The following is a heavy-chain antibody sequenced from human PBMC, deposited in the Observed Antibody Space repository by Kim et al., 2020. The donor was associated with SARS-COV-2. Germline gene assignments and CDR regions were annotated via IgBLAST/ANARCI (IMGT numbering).Heavy chain of an antibody. V-gene: IGHV3-7*01. Sequence: GGSLRLSCAASGFTFSDYWMNWVRQAPGKGPEWVANIKQDGSAKYYVDSVKGRFTISRDNAKNSLYLQMNSLRAEDTAVYYCARFNGLSSSAWPYGFDPWGQGTLVTVSS. CDR1: GFTFSDYW. J-gene: IGHJ5*02. D-gene: IGHD6-25*01. CDR3: ARFNGLSSSAWPYGFDP. CDR2: IKQDGSAK.